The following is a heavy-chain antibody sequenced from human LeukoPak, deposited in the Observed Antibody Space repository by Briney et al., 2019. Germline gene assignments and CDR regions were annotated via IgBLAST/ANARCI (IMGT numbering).Heavy chain of an antibody. Sequence: GGSLRLSCAASGFTVNDKYMSWVRQAPGKGLEWVSVIYRGGTTYYADSVKGRFTISRDNAKNSLYLQMNSLRAEDTALYYCAKDILDGDYANDAFDIWGQGTMVTVSS. CDR3: AKDILDGDYANDAFDI. CDR1: GFTVNDKY. J-gene: IGHJ3*02. V-gene: IGHV3-53*05. CDR2: IYRGGTT. D-gene: IGHD4-17*01.